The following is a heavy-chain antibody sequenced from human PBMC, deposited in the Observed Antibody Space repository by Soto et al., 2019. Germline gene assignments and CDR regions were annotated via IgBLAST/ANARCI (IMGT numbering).Heavy chain of an antibody. J-gene: IGHJ6*02. CDR1: GFTFIGYG. D-gene: IGHD5-18*01. V-gene: IGHV3-30*18. Sequence: LRLSCAASGFTFIGYGMHWVRQSPGRGLEWVALISYDGSIKYYADSVRGRFTISRDNSKNTLCLQMNSLRAEDTAVYYCANSEYSRYKNIDVWGQGTTVTVSS. CDR3: ANSEYSRYKNIDV. CDR2: ISYDGSIK.